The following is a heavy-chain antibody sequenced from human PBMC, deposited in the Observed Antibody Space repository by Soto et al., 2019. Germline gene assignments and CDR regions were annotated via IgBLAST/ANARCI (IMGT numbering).Heavy chain of an antibody. Sequence: GGSLRLSCAASEFTFSSYAMHWVRQAPGKGLEWVAVISYDGSNKYYADSVKGRFTISRDNSKNTLYLQMNSLRAEDTAVYYCAKDKWADYGDYVSGLVSNWFDPWGQGT. CDR1: EFTFSSYA. D-gene: IGHD4-17*01. V-gene: IGHV3-30-3*01. CDR3: AKDKWADYGDYVSGLVSNWFDP. J-gene: IGHJ5*02. CDR2: ISYDGSNK.